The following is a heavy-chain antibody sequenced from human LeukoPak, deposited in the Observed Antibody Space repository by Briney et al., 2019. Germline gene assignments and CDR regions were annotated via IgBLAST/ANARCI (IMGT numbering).Heavy chain of an antibody. J-gene: IGHJ4*02. CDR3: ARERDCGSSSCVAYFFDY. D-gene: IGHD2-2*01. CDR2: ISGSSNYI. V-gene: IGHV3-21*01. Sequence: GGSLRLSCAASGFTFSTYGMDWVRQAPGKGLEWVSSISGSSNYIYYADSVKGRFTISRDNAKNSLFLEINSLRAEDTAMYYCARERDCGSSSCVAYFFDYWGQGALVTVSS. CDR1: GFTFSTYG.